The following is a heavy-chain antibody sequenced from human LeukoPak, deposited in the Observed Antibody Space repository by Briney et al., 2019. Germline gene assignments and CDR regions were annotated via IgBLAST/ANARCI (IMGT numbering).Heavy chain of an antibody. CDR3: ARAVAVTEGWFDP. V-gene: IGHV4-59*08. Sequence: SETLSLTCTVSGGSISSYYWSWIRQPPGKGLEWIGYIYYSGSTNYNPSLKSRVTISVDTSKNQFSLKLSSVTAADTAVYYCARAVAVTEGWFDPWGPGTLVTVSS. J-gene: IGHJ5*02. CDR1: GGSISSYY. CDR2: IYYSGST. D-gene: IGHD6-19*01.